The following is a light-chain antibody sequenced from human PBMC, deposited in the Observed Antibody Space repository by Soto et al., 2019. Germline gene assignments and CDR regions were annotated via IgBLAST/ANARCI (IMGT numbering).Light chain of an antibody. CDR3: SSYTSSPYV. CDR1: SSDVGGYNY. CDR2: DVS. J-gene: IGLJ1*01. V-gene: IGLV2-14*01. Sequence: QSALTQPASVSGSPGQSITISCTGTSSDVGGYNYVSWYQQHPGKAPKLMIYDVSNRPSGVSNRFSGSKSGNTASLTISGLQAEDEADYYCSSYTSSPYVFGTGTKGTVL.